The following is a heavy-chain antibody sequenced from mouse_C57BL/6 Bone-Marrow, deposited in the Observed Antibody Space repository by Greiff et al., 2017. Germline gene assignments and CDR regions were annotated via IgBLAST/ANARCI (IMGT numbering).Heavy chain of an antibody. CDR2: IYPGSGNT. J-gene: IGHJ3*01. Sequence: QVQLQQPGPELVKPGASVKISCKASGYSFTSYYIHWVKQRPGQGLEWIGWIYPGSGNTKYNEKFKGKATLTADTSSSTAYMQLSSLTSEDAAVYYCARSEDGFAYWGQGTLVTVSA. CDR3: ARSEDGFAY. V-gene: IGHV1-66*01. CDR1: GYSFTSYY.